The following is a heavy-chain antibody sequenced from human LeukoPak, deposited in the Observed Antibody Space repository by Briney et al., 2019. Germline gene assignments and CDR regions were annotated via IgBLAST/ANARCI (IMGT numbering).Heavy chain of an antibody. D-gene: IGHD5-18*01. V-gene: IGHV1-3*04. Sequence: GASVKVSCKASGYTFTSYAMHWVRQAPGQRLECMGWINTGNGNTKYSQKFQGRVTITRDTSASTAYMDLSSLRSEDTAVYYCARRDTAMVTIDYWGQGTLVTVSS. CDR1: GYTFTSYA. J-gene: IGHJ4*02. CDR3: ARRDTAMVTIDY. CDR2: INTGNGNT.